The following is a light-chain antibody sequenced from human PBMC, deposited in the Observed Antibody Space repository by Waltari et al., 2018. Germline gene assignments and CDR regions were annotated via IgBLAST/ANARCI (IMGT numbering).Light chain of an antibody. CDR3: QQYYSTPLT. CDR2: WAS. Sequence: DIVMTQSPDSLAVPLGERATITCKSSQSVLYSSNNKNYLAWYQQKPGRPPKLLIYWASIRESGVPDRFSGSGSGTDFTLTISSLQAEDVAVYYCQQYYSTPLTFGQGTKLEIK. V-gene: IGKV4-1*01. J-gene: IGKJ2*01. CDR1: QSVLYSSNNKNY.